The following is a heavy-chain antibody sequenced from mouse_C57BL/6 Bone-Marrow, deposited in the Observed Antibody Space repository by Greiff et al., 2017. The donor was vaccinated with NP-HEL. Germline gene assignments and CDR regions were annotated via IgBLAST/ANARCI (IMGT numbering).Heavy chain of an antibody. V-gene: IGHV3-6*01. J-gene: IGHJ3*01. D-gene: IGHD2-3*01. CDR3: ARVDGYYAWFAY. CDR1: GYSITSGYY. CDR2: ISYDGSN. Sequence: ESGPGLVKPSQSLSLPCSVTGYSITSGYYWNWIRQFPGNKLEWMGYISYDGSNNYNPSLKNRISITRDTSKNQFFLKLNSVTTEDTATYYCARVDGYYAWFAYWGQGTLVTVSA.